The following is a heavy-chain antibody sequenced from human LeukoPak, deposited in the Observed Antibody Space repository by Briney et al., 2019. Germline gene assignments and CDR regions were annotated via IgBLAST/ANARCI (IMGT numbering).Heavy chain of an antibody. J-gene: IGHJ4*02. V-gene: IGHV4-59*01. Sequence: SETLSLTYTVSGGSISSYYWSWLRQPPGKGLEWIGYIYYSGSTNYNPSLKSRVTISVDTSKNQFSLKLSSVTAADTAVYYCARGRIPVAGTKNYFDYWGQGTLVTVSS. D-gene: IGHD6-19*01. CDR3: ARGRIPVAGTKNYFDY. CDR1: GGSISSYY. CDR2: IYYSGST.